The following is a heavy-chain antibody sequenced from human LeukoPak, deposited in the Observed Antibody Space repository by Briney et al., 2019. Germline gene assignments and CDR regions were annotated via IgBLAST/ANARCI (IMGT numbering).Heavy chain of an antibody. D-gene: IGHD3-10*01. CDR3: ARVPGFGELFVFDY. CDR2: INHSGST. J-gene: IGHJ4*02. Sequence: SETQSHTCAVYGGSFSGYYWSWIRQPPGKGLEWIGEINHSGSTNYNPSLKSRVTISVDTSKNQFSLKLSSVTAADTAVYYCARVPGFGELFVFDYWGQGTLVTVSS. CDR1: GGSFSGYY. V-gene: IGHV4-34*01.